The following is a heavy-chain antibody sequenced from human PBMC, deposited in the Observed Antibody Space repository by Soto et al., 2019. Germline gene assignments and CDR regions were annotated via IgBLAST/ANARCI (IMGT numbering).Heavy chain of an antibody. CDR2: IYYSGST. V-gene: IGHV4-59*08. Sequence: SETLSLTCTVSGGSISSYYWSWIRQPPGKGLEWIGYIYYSGSTNYNPSLKSRVTISVDTSKNQFSLKLSSVTAADTAVYYCARQERSYSGYDYVSNWFDPWGQGTLVTVSS. J-gene: IGHJ5*02. D-gene: IGHD5-12*01. CDR3: ARQERSYSGYDYVSNWFDP. CDR1: GGSISSYY.